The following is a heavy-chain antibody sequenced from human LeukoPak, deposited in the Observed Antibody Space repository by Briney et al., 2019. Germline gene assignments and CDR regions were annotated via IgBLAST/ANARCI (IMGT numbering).Heavy chain of an antibody. CDR1: GGSLSSYY. J-gene: IGHJ5*02. CDR2: IYYSGST. V-gene: IGHV4-59*01. D-gene: IGHD3-3*01. Sequence: PSETLSLTCTVSGGSLSSYYWSWIRPPPGKGLEWIGDIYYSGSTNYNPSLKSRVTISVDTSKSQFSLKLSSVTAADTAVYYCARVPTAGDFWSGYYTTEGWFDPWGQGTLVTVSS. CDR3: ARVPTAGDFWSGYYTTEGWFDP.